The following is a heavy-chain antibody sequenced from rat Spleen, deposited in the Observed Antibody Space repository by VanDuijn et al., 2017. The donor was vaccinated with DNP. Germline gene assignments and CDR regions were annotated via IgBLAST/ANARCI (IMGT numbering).Heavy chain of an antibody. CDR2: INSAGST. V-gene: IGHV3-3*01. CDR3: ARDLIIRDTTSAMDV. Sequence: EVQLQESGPGLVKPSQSLSLTCSVTGYSITSCCRWTWIRKFPGHKLEWMGYINSAGSTNYNPSLKGRISITRDTSKNQFFLRVNSITNEDTATYYCARDLIIRDTTSAMDVWGQGTSVTVSS. CDR1: GYSITSCCR. D-gene: IGHD4-3*01. J-gene: IGHJ4*01.